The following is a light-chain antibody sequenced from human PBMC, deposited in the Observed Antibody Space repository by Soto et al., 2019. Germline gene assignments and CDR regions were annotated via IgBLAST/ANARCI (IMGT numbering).Light chain of an antibody. CDR1: SSDVGGYNY. Sequence: QSALTQPASVSGSPGQSITISCTGTSSDVGGYNYVSWYQQHPGKAPKLMIYEVSNRPSGVSNRFSGSKSGNTASLTISGLQAEDAADYSCVSFTSSTTYVFGTGTKVTVL. J-gene: IGLJ1*01. V-gene: IGLV2-14*01. CDR2: EVS. CDR3: VSFTSSTTYV.